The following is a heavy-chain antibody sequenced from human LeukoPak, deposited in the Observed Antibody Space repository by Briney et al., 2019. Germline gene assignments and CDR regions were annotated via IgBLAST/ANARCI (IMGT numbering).Heavy chain of an antibody. D-gene: IGHD3-10*01. CDR3: ARHYDSSFDYGSGSYQGAFDI. J-gene: IGHJ3*02. CDR1: GYSFTSYW. Sequence: GESLKISRKGSGYSFTSYWISWVRQMPGKGLEWMGRIDPSDSYTNYSPSFQGLVTISADKSISTAYLQWSSLKASDTAMYYCARHYDSSFDYGSGSYQGAFDIWGQGTVVTVSS. CDR2: IDPSDSYT. V-gene: IGHV5-10-1*01.